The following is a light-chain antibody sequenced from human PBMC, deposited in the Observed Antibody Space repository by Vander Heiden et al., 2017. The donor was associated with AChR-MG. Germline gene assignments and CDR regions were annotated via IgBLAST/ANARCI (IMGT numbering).Light chain of an antibody. CDR3: QQYNNWTPIT. CDR1: QNVSSN. V-gene: IGKV3-15*01. J-gene: IGKJ5*01. CDR2: DAS. Sequence: DILLTQSPATVSVSPGESATPSCRASQNVSSNLAWYQQKPGQAPRLLIYDASTRATGIPARFSGSGSGTEFSLTISSLQSEDFALYYCQQYNNWTPITFGQGTRLEIK.